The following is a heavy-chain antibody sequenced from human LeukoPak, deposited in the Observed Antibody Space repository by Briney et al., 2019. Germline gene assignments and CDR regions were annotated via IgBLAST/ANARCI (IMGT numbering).Heavy chain of an antibody. CDR1: GGSFNGYY. CDR3: ARGLGYSGYEYDY. CDR2: INHSGST. J-gene: IGHJ4*02. Sequence: PSETLSLTCAVYGGSFNGYYWSWIRQPPGKGLEWIGEINHSGSTNYNPSLKSRVTISVDTSKNQFSLKLSSVTAADTAVYYCARGLGYSGYEYDYWGQGTLVTVSS. V-gene: IGHV4-34*01. D-gene: IGHD5-12*01.